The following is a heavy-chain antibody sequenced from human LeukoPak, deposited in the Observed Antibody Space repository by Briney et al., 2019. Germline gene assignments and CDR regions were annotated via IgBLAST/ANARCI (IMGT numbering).Heavy chain of an antibody. CDR1: GFTLSDYD. Sequence: GGSLRLSCAASGFTLSDYDMNWVRQAPDKGLEWVAVISYDGSNQYYADSVRGRFTISRDNSKNTLYLQMNSLRAEDTAVYYCTKDTHITHGDLWGQGTQVTVSS. CDR3: TKDTHITHGDL. J-gene: IGHJ5*02. V-gene: IGHV3-30*18. CDR2: ISYDGSNQ. D-gene: IGHD2-21*01.